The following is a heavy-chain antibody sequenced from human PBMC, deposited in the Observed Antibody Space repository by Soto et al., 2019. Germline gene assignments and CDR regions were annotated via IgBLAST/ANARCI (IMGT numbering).Heavy chain of an antibody. D-gene: IGHD3-3*01. Sequence: QVQLQQWGAGLLKPSETLSLTCAVSGGSFRGFYWPWIRQSPGKGLEWLGDINHVGITNYTPSLKSRVSIPVDTSKSQFSLKLSSVTAADTAVYYCARAHDFWGGRQQPIDSGGKGTLVPVSS. CDR2: INHVGIT. CDR3: ARAHDFWGGRQQPIDS. J-gene: IGHJ4*02. V-gene: IGHV4-34*01. CDR1: GGSFRGFY.